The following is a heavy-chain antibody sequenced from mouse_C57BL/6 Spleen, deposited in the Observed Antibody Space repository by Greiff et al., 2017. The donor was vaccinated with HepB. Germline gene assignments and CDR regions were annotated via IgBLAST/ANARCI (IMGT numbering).Heavy chain of an antibody. Sequence: QVQLQQPGAELVKPGASVKVSCKASGYTFTSYWMHWVKQRPGQGLEWIGRIHPSDSDTNYNQKFKGKATLTADKSSSTAYMQLSSLTSEDSAVYYCAIEYYGSSPWYFDVWGTGTTVTVSS. V-gene: IGHV1-74*01. D-gene: IGHD1-1*01. CDR1: GYTFTSYW. CDR2: IHPSDSDT. J-gene: IGHJ1*03. CDR3: AIEYYGSSPWYFDV.